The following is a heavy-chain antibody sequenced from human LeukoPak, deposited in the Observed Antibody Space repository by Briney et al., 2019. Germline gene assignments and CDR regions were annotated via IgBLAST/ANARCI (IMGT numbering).Heavy chain of an antibody. J-gene: IGHJ4*02. CDR1: GFTFSSYE. V-gene: IGHV3-48*03. D-gene: IGHD6-19*01. Sequence: PGGSLRLSCAASGFTFSSYEMNWVRQAPGKGLEWVSYISRSGSTIYYADSVKGRFTISRDNAKNSLYLQMSSLRAEDTAVYYCARLRPVAGRAYWGQGTLVTVSS. CDR3: ARLRPVAGRAY. CDR2: ISRSGSTI.